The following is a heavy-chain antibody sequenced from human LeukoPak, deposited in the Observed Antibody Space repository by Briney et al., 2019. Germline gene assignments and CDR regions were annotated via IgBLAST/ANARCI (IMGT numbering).Heavy chain of an antibody. Sequence: PGGSLRLSCAASGFTFSDYYMSWIRQAPGKGLEWVSYISSSGSTIYYADPVKGRFTISRDNAKNSLYLQMNSLRAEDTAVYYCARTPTHTYCGGDCYSTYFDYWGQGTLVTVSS. CDR1: GFTFSDYY. D-gene: IGHD2-21*02. CDR3: ARTPTHTYCGGDCYSTYFDY. J-gene: IGHJ4*02. CDR2: ISSSGSTI. V-gene: IGHV3-11*04.